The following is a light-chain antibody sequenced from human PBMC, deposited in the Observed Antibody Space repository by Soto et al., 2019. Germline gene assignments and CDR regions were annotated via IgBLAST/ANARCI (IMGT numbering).Light chain of an antibody. J-gene: IGLJ2*01. CDR2: DVS. V-gene: IGLV2-14*01. CDR3: SSYTTSSTVV. Sequence: QSVLTQPASVSGSPGQSITISCTGNSSDIGTYNYVSWYQEHPGKAPKLMIYDVSNRPSGVSSRFSGSKSGNTASLTISGLQAEDEADYYCSSYTTSSTVVFGGGTKVTVL. CDR1: SSDIGTYNY.